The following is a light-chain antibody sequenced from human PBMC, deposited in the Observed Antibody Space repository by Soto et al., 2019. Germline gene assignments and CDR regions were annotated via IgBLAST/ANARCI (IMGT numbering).Light chain of an antibody. Sequence: DIQMTQSPSTLSASVGDSVTITCRASQSISTWLAWYQQKPGKAPNLLIYDASSLVSGVPSRFSGSGSGTEFTLTISSLQPDDFATFYCQQYNSHSKTFGQGTKVEIK. V-gene: IGKV1-5*01. J-gene: IGKJ1*01. CDR1: QSISTW. CDR3: QQYNSHSKT. CDR2: DAS.